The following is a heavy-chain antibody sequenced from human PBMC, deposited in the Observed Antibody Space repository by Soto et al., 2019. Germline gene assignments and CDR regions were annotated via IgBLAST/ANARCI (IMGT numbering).Heavy chain of an antibody. Sequence: PGGSLRLSCAASGFTFSDHYMDWVRQAPGKGLEWVGRTRNKANSYTTEYAASVKGRFTISRDDSKNSLYLQMNSLKTEDTAVYYCARITYYYDSSGYYYTRGAFDIWGQGTMVTVSS. J-gene: IGHJ3*02. D-gene: IGHD3-22*01. CDR3: ARITYYYDSSGYYYTRGAFDI. V-gene: IGHV3-72*01. CDR2: TRNKANSYTT. CDR1: GFTFSDHY.